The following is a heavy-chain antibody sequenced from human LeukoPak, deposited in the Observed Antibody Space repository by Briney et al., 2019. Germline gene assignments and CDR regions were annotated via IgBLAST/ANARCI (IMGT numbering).Heavy chain of an antibody. Sequence: ASVKVSCKASGGTFSSYTISWVRQAPGQGLEWMGRIIPILGIANYAQKLQGRVTMTTDTSTSTAYMELRSLRSDDTAVYYCARDRAGFIAVAGTVGDYWGQGTLVTVSS. D-gene: IGHD6-19*01. CDR2: IIPILGIA. CDR3: ARDRAGFIAVAGTVGDY. V-gene: IGHV1-69*04. J-gene: IGHJ4*02. CDR1: GGTFSSYT.